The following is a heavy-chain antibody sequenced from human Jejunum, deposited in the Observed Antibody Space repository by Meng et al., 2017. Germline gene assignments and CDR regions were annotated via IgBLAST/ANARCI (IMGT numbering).Heavy chain of an antibody. CDR3: ARERDGSGRWGYYDY. Sequence: QVQVVESGGGVVQPGRSLRRSCAASGFTFSGYPLHWVRQAPGKGLEWVSSLSEDGKRKYYVDSVKGRFTISRDDSKNTLYLQMDSLRDEDTAVYFCARERDGSGRWGYYDYWGQGILVTVSS. V-gene: IGHV3-30*04. CDR2: LSEDGKRK. D-gene: IGHD3-22*01. CDR1: GFTFSGYP. J-gene: IGHJ4*02.